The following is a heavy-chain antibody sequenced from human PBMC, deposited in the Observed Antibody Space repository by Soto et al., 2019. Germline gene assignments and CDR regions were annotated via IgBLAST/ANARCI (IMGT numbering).Heavy chain of an antibody. Sequence: HLGGSLRLSCAASGFTFSSYAMHWVRQAPGKGLEWVAVISYDGSNKYYADSVKGRYTISRDNSKNTLYLQMNSLRAEDTAVYYCARDRDYDSSGYYYAYYYYGMDVWGQGTTVTVSS. D-gene: IGHD3-22*01. CDR2: ISYDGSNK. CDR1: GFTFSSYA. CDR3: ARDRDYDSSGYYYAYYYYGMDV. V-gene: IGHV3-30-3*01. J-gene: IGHJ6*02.